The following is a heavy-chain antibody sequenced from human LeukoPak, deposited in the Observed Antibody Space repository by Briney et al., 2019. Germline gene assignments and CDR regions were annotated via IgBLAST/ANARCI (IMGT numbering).Heavy chain of an antibody. CDR2: ISCDGSNK. D-gene: IGHD5-18*01. J-gene: IGHJ1*01. V-gene: IGHV3-30*18. CDR1: GFTFSSYG. Sequence: GRSLRLSCAASGFTFSSYGMHWVRQAPGKGLEWVAVISCDGSNKYYADSVKGRFTISRDNSKNTLYLQMNSLRAEDTAVYYCAKSNTGTVTAEYSPDWGEGTLVTVSS. CDR3: AKSNTGTVTAEYSPD.